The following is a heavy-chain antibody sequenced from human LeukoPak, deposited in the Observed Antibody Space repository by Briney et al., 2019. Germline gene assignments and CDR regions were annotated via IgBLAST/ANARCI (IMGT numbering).Heavy chain of an antibody. CDR1: GFTFCSYA. CDR3: AKRPGIAASLGWFDP. D-gene: IGHD6-13*01. CDR2: ISGSGSTT. Sequence: GGSLRLSCEASGFTFCSYAMSWVRQATEKGLEWVSVISGSGSTTYYADSVRGRFTISRDNSKNTLYLQMNSLRAEDTAVYYCAKRPGIAASLGWFDPWGQGTLVTVSS. V-gene: IGHV3-23*01. J-gene: IGHJ5*02.